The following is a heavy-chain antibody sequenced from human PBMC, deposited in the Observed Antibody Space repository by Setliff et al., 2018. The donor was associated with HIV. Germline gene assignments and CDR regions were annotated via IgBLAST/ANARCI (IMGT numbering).Heavy chain of an antibody. CDR1: GGSIINNF. Sequence: SETLSLTCTVSGGSIINNFWSWIRQPPGKGLEWIGLIYTSGRTNYNPSLKSRVTISVDTSKNQFSLKLSSVTAADTAVYYCASLDGSESPYIYYYYMDVWGKGTTVTVSS. D-gene: IGHD3-10*01. V-gene: IGHV4-4*08. CDR3: ASLDGSESPYIYYYYMDV. CDR2: IYTSGRT. J-gene: IGHJ6*03.